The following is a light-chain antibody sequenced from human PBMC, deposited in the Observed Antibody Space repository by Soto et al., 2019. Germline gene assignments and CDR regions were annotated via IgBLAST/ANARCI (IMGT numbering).Light chain of an antibody. V-gene: IGKV2-28*01. CDR1: RGLLHRTGYNY. CDR3: MQALQTPRT. J-gene: IGKJ1*01. Sequence: IVITHCPLSLYVGPAEPAALSCASSRGLLHRTGYNYLDWYLQKPGQSPQLLIYVGSNRASGVPDRFSGSGSGTDFTLKISRVEAEDVGVYYCMQALQTPRTFGQGTKWIS. CDR2: VGS.